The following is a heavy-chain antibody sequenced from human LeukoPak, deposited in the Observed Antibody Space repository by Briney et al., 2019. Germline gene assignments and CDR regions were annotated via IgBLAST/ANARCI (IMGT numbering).Heavy chain of an antibody. Sequence: PGGSLRLSCAASGFTFSSYWMHWVRQAPGKGLVWVSRINSDGSSTSYADSVKGRFTISGDSAKNTLYLQMNSLRAEDTAVYYCATPYYDSSGDDAFDIWGQGTMVTVSS. J-gene: IGHJ3*02. CDR1: GFTFSSYW. CDR3: ATPYYDSSGDDAFDI. CDR2: INSDGSST. V-gene: IGHV3-74*01. D-gene: IGHD3-22*01.